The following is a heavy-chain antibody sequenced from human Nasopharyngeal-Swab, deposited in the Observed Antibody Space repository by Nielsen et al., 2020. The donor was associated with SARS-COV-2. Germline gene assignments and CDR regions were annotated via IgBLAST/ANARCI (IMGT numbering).Heavy chain of an antibody. D-gene: IGHD3-10*01. J-gene: IGHJ6*02. V-gene: IGHV4-59*12. CDR1: GGSISSYY. Sequence: SETLSLTCTGSGGSISSYYWSWILQPPGKGLEWIGYIYYSGSTNYNPSLKSRVTISVDTSKNQFSLKLSSVTAADTAVYYCARGVYYYGSGSYRYYYYGMDDWGQGTTVTVAS. CDR2: IYYSGST. CDR3: ARGVYYYGSGSYRYYYYGMDD.